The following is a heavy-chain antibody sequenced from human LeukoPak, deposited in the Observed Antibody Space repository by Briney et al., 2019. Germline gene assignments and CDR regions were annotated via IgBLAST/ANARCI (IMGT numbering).Heavy chain of an antibody. CDR1: GYTFTSYY. Sequence: GASVKVSCKASGYTFTSYYMHWVRQAPGQGLEWMGWISAYNGNTNYAQKLQGRVTMTTDTSTSTAYMELSSLRSEDTAVYYCATEAYYYGSGSYGAFDIWGQGTMVTVSS. CDR2: ISAYNGNT. J-gene: IGHJ3*02. CDR3: ATEAYYYGSGSYGAFDI. D-gene: IGHD3-10*01. V-gene: IGHV1-18*04.